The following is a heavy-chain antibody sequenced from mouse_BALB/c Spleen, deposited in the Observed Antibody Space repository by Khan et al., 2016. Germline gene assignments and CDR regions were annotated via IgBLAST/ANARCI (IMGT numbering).Heavy chain of an antibody. Sequence: VQLQESGPGLVQPSQSLSITCTVSGFSLTNYGVHWVRQSPGKGLEWLGVIWSGGSTDYNAAFISRLCISKDISKSQVFFQMNSQQTNETAIYYCARVAHDYSLYYAMDYWGQGTSVTVSS. V-gene: IGHV2-2*02. CDR2: IWSGGST. J-gene: IGHJ4*01. CDR1: GFSLTNYG. CDR3: ARVAHDYSLYYAMDY. D-gene: IGHD2-4*01.